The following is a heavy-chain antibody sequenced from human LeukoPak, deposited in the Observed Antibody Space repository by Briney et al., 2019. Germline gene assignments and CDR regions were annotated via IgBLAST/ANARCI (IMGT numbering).Heavy chain of an antibody. D-gene: IGHD2-15*01. CDR1: GFTFSSYS. CDR3: ARDRCSGGSCYLFDY. Sequence: GGSLRLSCAASGFTFSSYSMNWVRQAPGKGLEWVSGINWNGGSTGYADSVKGRFTISRDNAKNSLYLQMNSLRAEDTALYYCARDRCSGGSCYLFDYWAQGTLVTVSS. CDR2: INWNGGST. J-gene: IGHJ4*02. V-gene: IGHV3-20*04.